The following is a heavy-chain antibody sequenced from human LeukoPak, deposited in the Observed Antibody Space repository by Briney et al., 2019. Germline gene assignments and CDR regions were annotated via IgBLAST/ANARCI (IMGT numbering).Heavy chain of an antibody. CDR3: ARQTGSGLFTLP. Sequence: SETLSLTCTVSGVSISSSNYYWGWIRHPPRKRLEWIGSIYYTGNTYYNTPLKSRATISIDTSKNQISLRPTSATATDTAMYYCARQTGSGLFTLPGGQGTLVTVSS. CDR2: IYYTGNT. J-gene: IGHJ4*02. D-gene: IGHD3/OR15-3a*01. CDR1: GVSISSSNYY. V-gene: IGHV4-39*01.